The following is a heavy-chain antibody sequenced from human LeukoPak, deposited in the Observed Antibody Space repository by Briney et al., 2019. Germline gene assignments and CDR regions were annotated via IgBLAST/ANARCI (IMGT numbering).Heavy chain of an antibody. CDR1: GFTFSSYA. CDR3: AKDSGDSSGYWFLDAFDI. J-gene: IGHJ3*02. CDR2: ISGSGGNT. D-gene: IGHD3-22*01. Sequence: GGSLRLSCATSGFTFSSYAMSWVRQAPGKGLEWVSSISGSGGNTYYADSVKGRFTISRDYSKNTLYLQMNSLRAEDTAVYYCAKDSGDSSGYWFLDAFDIWGQGTMVTVSS. V-gene: IGHV3-23*01.